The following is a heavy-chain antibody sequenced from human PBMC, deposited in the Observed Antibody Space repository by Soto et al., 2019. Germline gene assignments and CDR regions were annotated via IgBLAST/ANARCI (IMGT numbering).Heavy chain of an antibody. J-gene: IGHJ5*02. Sequence: SETLSLTCTVSGGSISSSNYYWGWIRQPPGKGLEWIGSIYYSGSTYYNPSLKSRVTISVDTSKNQFSLKLSSVTAADTAVYYCATQEVGGRYLYMFDPWGQGTLVTVSS. CDR2: IYYSGST. D-gene: IGHD1-26*01. CDR3: ATQEVGGRYLYMFDP. V-gene: IGHV4-39*01. CDR1: GGSISSSNYY.